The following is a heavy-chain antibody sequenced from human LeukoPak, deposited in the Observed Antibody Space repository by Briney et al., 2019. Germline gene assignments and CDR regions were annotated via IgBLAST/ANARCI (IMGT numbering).Heavy chain of an antibody. Sequence: ASVKVSCKASGYTFTDYYMHWVRQAPGQGFEWMGWINPNDGDTNYAQKFQGRVTMTRDTSISTAHMEVSRLRSDDTAVYYCARDLKQFGGWFDYWGQGTLVTVSS. D-gene: IGHD6-19*01. V-gene: IGHV1-2*02. CDR2: INPNDGDT. CDR1: GYTFTDYY. J-gene: IGHJ4*02. CDR3: ARDLKQFGGWFDY.